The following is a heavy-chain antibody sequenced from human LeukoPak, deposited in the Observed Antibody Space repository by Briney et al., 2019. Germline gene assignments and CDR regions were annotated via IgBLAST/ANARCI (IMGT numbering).Heavy chain of an antibody. J-gene: IGHJ4*02. D-gene: IGHD3-10*01. CDR3: AKGAITARGIIGYYFDY. V-gene: IGHV3-23*01. CDR2: ISSSGGTT. CDR1: GFTFSSSA. Sequence: GGSLRLSCAASGFTFSSSAMSWVRHSPGKGLEWVSGISSSGGTTYYADSVKGRFTISTDNSKNTLYLQMNSLRAEDTAIYYCAKGAITARGIIGYYFDYWGQGTLVTVPP.